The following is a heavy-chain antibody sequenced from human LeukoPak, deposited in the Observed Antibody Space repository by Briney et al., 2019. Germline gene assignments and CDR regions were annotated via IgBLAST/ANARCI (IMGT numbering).Heavy chain of an antibody. Sequence: ASVKVSCKASGYTFTTYGITWVRQAPGQGLEWMGWISGYTAKTNYVQKLQGRVTMTTDTSTSTAFMELRSLRFDDTAVYYCARGPGLLWANTVKPHFDYWGQGTLVTVSS. CDR1: GYTFTTYG. J-gene: IGHJ4*02. V-gene: IGHV1-18*01. D-gene: IGHD2-2*01. CDR2: ISGYTAKT. CDR3: ARGPGLLWANTVKPHFDY.